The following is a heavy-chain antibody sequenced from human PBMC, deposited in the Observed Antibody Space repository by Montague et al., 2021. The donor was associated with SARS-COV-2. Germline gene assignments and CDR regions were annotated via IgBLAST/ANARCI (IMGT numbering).Heavy chain of an antibody. Sequence: TLSLTCAVSGGSIITGSNFYWGWIWQSAGKGLEWIGHIHSSGGTNYNPSLKSRLTMSVDSSANQFSLKLTSVTAADTAVYYCARDYYDSTGLNWFDPWGQGLLVTVSS. J-gene: IGHJ5*02. CDR3: ARDYYDSTGLNWFDP. CDR1: GGSIITGSNFY. V-gene: IGHV4-61*09. D-gene: IGHD3-22*01. CDR2: IHSSGGT.